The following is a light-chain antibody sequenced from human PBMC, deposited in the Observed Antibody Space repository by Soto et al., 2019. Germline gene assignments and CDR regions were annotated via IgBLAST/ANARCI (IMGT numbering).Light chain of an antibody. CDR2: EVN. J-gene: IGLJ2*01. Sequence: QSALTQPPSASGSPGQSVTISCTGTSSDVGGYNFVSWYQQHPGKAPKLMIYEVNKRPSGAPDRFSGSKSGNTASLTVSGLQAEDEADYYCSSYAGSNIYVVFGGGTKLTVL. V-gene: IGLV2-8*01. CDR1: SSDVGGYNF. CDR3: SSYAGSNIYVV.